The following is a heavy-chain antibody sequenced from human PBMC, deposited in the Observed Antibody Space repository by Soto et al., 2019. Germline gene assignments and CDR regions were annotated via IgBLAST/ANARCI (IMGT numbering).Heavy chain of an antibody. J-gene: IGHJ6*02. Sequence: GGSLRLSCAASGFIFTSYSMNWVRQAPGKGLEWVSSISSSSGYIYYADSVKGRFTISRDNAKNSLYLQMSSLRAEDTAVYYCARDSGSSSDYYGMDVWGQGTTVTVSS. D-gene: IGHD6-13*01. CDR1: GFIFTSYS. CDR2: ISSSSGYI. CDR3: ARDSGSSSDYYGMDV. V-gene: IGHV3-21*01.